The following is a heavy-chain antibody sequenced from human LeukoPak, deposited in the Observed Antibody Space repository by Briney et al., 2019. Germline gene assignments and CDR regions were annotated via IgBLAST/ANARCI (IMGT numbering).Heavy chain of an antibody. V-gene: IGHV3-48*03. CDR3: ARLLVATPGVDP. J-gene: IGHJ5*02. D-gene: IGHD5-12*01. CDR1: GFTFSSYE. Sequence: GGSLRLSCAASGFTFSSYEMHWVRQAPGKGLEWIADISSSGTPIYYADSVKGRFTISRDNAKNSLYLQMNSLRAEDTAVYYCARLLVATPGVDPWGQGTLVTVSS. CDR2: ISSSGTPI.